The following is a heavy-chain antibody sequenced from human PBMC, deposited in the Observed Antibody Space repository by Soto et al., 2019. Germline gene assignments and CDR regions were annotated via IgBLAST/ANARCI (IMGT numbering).Heavy chain of an antibody. CDR2: INHSGST. D-gene: IGHD5-12*01. J-gene: IGHJ4*02. CDR1: GGSFSCYY. V-gene: IGHV4-34*01. CDR3: ARLRDGYNLGY. Sequence: SETLSLTCAVYGGSFSCYYWSWIRQPPGKGLEWIGEINHSGSTNYNPSLKSRVTISVDTSKNQFSLKLSSVTAADTAVYYCARLRDGYNLGYWGQGTLVTVSS.